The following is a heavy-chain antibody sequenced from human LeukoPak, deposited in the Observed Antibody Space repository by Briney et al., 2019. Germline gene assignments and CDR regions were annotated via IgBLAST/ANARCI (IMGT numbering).Heavy chain of an antibody. J-gene: IGHJ4*02. Sequence: GGSLRLSCAASGFTFSSYSMNWVRQAPGKGLEWVSYISSSSSTIYYADSVKGRFTISRDNAKNSLYLQMNSLRAEDTAVYYCAKEAVAGTEYYFDYWGQGTLVTVSS. CDR2: ISSSSSTI. D-gene: IGHD6-19*01. CDR1: GFTFSSYS. V-gene: IGHV3-48*01. CDR3: AKEAVAGTEYYFDY.